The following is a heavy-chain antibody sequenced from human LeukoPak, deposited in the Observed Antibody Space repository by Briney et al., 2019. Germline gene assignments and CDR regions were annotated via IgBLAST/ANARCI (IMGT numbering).Heavy chain of an antibody. D-gene: IGHD3-22*01. Sequence: KPSETLSLTCTVSGGSISSYYWSWIRQPPGKGLEWIGYIYYSGSTNYNPSLKSRVTISVDTSKDQFSLKLSSVTAADTAVYYCAYYDSSGFLDYWGQGTLVAVSS. V-gene: IGHV4-59*01. J-gene: IGHJ4*02. CDR2: IYYSGST. CDR1: GGSISSYY. CDR3: AYYDSSGFLDY.